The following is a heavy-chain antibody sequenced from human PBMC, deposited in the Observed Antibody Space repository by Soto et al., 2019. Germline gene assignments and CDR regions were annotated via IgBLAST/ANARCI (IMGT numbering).Heavy chain of an antibody. CDR2: IIPIFGTA. V-gene: IGHV1-69*13. J-gene: IGHJ3*02. CDR1: GGTFSSYA. D-gene: IGHD3-9*01. Sequence: SVKVSCKASGGTFSSYAISWVRQAPGQGLEWMGGIIPIFGTANYAQKFQGRVTITADESTSTAYMELSSLRSEDTAVYYCARHPPLRYGKRGVAFDIWGQGTMVTVSS. CDR3: ARHPPLRYGKRGVAFDI.